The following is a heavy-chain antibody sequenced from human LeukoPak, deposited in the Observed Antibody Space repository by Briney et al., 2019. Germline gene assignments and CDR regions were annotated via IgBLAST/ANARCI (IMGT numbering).Heavy chain of an antibody. CDR3: AKDYRRTTADDMGYYGMDV. Sequence: GGSLRLSCEASGFTFDDYAMHWVRQAPGKGLEWVSGVNWSGDSMGYADSVKGRFTISRDNAKTSAYLQMNSLKTEDTALYFCAKDYRRTTADDMGYYGMDVWGQGTTVTVSS. V-gene: IGHV3-9*01. CDR1: GFTFDDYA. J-gene: IGHJ6*02. D-gene: IGHD1-1*01. CDR2: VNWSGDSM.